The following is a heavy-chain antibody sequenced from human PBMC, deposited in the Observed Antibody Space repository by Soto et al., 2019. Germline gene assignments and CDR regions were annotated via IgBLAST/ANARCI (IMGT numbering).Heavy chain of an antibody. CDR2: IYYSGST. V-gene: IGHV4-30-4*01. CDR3: ARDPFRGPKYDSYSYGMDV. D-gene: IGHD2-2*01. J-gene: IGHJ6*02. CDR1: GASISSGDYY. Sequence: SETLSLTCTVSGASISSGDYYWSWIRQPPGKGLEWIGYIYYSGSTYYNPSLKSRVTISLDTSKSQFSLNLSSVTAADTAVYYCARDPFRGPKYDSYSYGMDVWGQGTTVTVSS.